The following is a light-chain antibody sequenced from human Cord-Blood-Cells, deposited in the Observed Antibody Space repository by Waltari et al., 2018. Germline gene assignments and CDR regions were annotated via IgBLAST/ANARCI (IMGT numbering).Light chain of an antibody. Sequence: QSALTQPASVSGSPGQSITISCTGTRSDVAGYNYVSWYQQHPGKAPKLMIYEVSNRPSGVSNRFSGSKSGNTASLTISGLQAEDEADYYCSSYTSSSTRVFGTGTKVTVL. CDR2: EVS. J-gene: IGLJ1*01. V-gene: IGLV2-14*01. CDR1: RSDVAGYNY. CDR3: SSYTSSSTRV.